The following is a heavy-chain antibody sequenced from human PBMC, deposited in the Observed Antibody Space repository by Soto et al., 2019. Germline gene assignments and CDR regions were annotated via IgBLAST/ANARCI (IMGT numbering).Heavy chain of an antibody. J-gene: IGHJ3*02. V-gene: IGHV5-51*01. CDR1: GYSFTSYW. CDR3: ARSLGYCSGGSCYSDAFDI. D-gene: IGHD2-15*01. CDR2: IHPADSDT. Sequence: EVQLVQSGAEAKKPGESLKISCKGSGYSFTSYWIGWVRQMPGKGLEWMGIIHPADSDTRHSPSFQGQVTISADKSISTAYLQWSSLKASDTAMYYCARSLGYCSGGSCYSDAFDIWGQGTLVTVSS.